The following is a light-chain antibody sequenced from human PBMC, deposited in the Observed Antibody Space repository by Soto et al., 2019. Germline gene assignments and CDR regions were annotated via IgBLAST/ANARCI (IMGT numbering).Light chain of an antibody. V-gene: IGKV3-15*01. Sequence: EIVVTQSPATRSVSPGERATLSCRASQSVSGNLAWHQQKPGQAPRLLIYGASTRATGIPARFSGSGSGTESTLTISSLQSEDFAIYYCQQYNNWPLTFGQGTRLEIE. CDR3: QQYNNWPLT. CDR1: QSVSGN. CDR2: GAS. J-gene: IGKJ5*01.